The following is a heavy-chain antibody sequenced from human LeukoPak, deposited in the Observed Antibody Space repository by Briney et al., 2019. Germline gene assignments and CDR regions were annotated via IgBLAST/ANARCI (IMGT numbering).Heavy chain of an antibody. D-gene: IGHD4-17*01. J-gene: IGHJ4*02. V-gene: IGHV1-18*04. CDR2: ISAYNGNT. CDR3: ARDRLDYGSDY. Sequence: GASVKVSCKASGYTFTGYYMHWVRQAPGQGLKWMGWISAYNGNTNYAQKLQGRVTMTTDTSTSTAYMGLRSLRSDDTAVYYCARDRLDYGSDYWGQGTLVTVSS. CDR1: GYTFTGYY.